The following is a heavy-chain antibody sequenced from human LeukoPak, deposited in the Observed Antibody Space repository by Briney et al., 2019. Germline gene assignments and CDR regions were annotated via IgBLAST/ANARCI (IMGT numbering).Heavy chain of an antibody. V-gene: IGHV4-59*08. D-gene: IGHD3-10*01. CDR3: ARHFYDSGSYRAYGMDV. Sequence: SETLSLTCTVSGGSISSYYWSWIRQPPGKGLEWIGYIYSSGSTNYNPSLKSRVTISVATSKNQFSLKVSSVTAADTAVYYCARHFYDSGSYRAYGMDVWGQGTTVTVSS. CDR2: IYSSGST. CDR1: GGSISSYY. J-gene: IGHJ6*02.